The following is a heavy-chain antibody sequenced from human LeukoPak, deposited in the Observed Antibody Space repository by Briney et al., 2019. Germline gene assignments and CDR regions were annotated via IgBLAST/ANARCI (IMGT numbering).Heavy chain of an antibody. CDR3: SLKSRDTMSVDTYKNQFSLKLSSVDAADTAVYYCARVGPSSKHGRTLYYYFDYMDV. CDR1: GFTFDDYA. V-gene: IGHV3-9*01. Sequence: GGSLRLSCAASGFTFDDYAMHWVRQAPGKGLEWVSGISWNSGSIGYADSVKGRFTISRDNAKNSLYLQMNSLRAEDTALYYPSLKSRDTMSVDTYKNQFSLKLSSVDAADTAVYYCARVGPSSKHGRTLYYYFDYMDVWGKGTTGTVSS. D-gene: IGHD3-10*01. CDR2: ISWNSGSI. J-gene: IGHJ6*03.